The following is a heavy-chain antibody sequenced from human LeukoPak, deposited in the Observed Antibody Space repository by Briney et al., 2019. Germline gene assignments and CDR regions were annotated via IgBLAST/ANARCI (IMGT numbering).Heavy chain of an antibody. CDR3: AKEAYYYDSSGYLGLDY. V-gene: IGHV3-33*06. J-gene: IGHJ4*02. D-gene: IGHD3-22*01. Sequence: GESLKISCAASGLTFSSYGMHWARQAPGKGLEWVAVIWYDGSNKYYADSVKGRFTISRDNSKNTLYLQMNSLRAEDTAVYYCAKEAYYYDSSGYLGLDYWGQGTLVTVSS. CDR2: IWYDGSNK. CDR1: GLTFSSYG.